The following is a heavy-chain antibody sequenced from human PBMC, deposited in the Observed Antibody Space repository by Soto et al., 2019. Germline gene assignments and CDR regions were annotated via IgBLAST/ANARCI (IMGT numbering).Heavy chain of an antibody. J-gene: IGHJ5*02. CDR2: IIPIFGTA. Sequence: SVKVSWKASGDTFSSYAISWVRQAPGQGLEWMGGIIPIFGTANYAQKFQGRVTITADESTSTAYMELSSLRSEDTAVYYCAAEVIVVVVAPTWFDPWGQGTLVTVSS. V-gene: IGHV1-69*13. D-gene: IGHD2-15*01. CDR3: AAEVIVVVVAPTWFDP. CDR1: GDTFSSYA.